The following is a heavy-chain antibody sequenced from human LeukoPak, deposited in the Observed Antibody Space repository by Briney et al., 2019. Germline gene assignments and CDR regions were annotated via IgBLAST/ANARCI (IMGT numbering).Heavy chain of an antibody. CDR1: GFTFSSHG. CDR3: AKLREWELPDLFDY. Sequence: HSGGSLRLSCAASGFTFSSHGMNWVRQAPGKGLEWVSGISPSGGITYYTDSVKGRFTISRDNSKNTQSLQMNSLRAEDTAVYYCAKLREWELPDLFDYWGQGTLVTVSS. J-gene: IGHJ4*02. CDR2: ISPSGGIT. V-gene: IGHV3-23*01. D-gene: IGHD1-26*01.